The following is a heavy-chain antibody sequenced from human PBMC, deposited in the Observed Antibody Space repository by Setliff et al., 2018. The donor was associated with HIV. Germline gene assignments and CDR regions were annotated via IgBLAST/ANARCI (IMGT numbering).Heavy chain of an antibody. CDR1: GFTFSNYA. CDR3: AKDPPGDYNGMPGDI. Sequence: GGSLRLSCAVSGFTFSNYAMSWVRQAPGKGLEWVSLISSSGITTDYADSVKGRFTVSRDNSKSTLYLQMNSLRAEDTAVYCCAKDPPGDYNGMPGDIWGQGTMVTVSS. CDR2: ISSSGITT. J-gene: IGHJ3*02. V-gene: IGHV3-23*01. D-gene: IGHD1-1*01.